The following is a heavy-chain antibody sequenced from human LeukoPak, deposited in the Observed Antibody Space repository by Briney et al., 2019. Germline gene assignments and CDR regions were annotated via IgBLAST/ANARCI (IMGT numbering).Heavy chain of an antibody. V-gene: IGHV4-59*01. CDR3: ARERRDGYKVYFDY. Sequence: PSETLSLTCTVSGGSISSYYWSWIRQPPGKGLEWIGYVYYSGSTNYNPSLKSRVTISVDTSKNQFSLRLSPVTAADTAVYYCARERRDGYKVYFDYWGQGTLVTVSS. CDR1: GGSISSYY. J-gene: IGHJ4*02. D-gene: IGHD5-24*01. CDR2: VYYSGST.